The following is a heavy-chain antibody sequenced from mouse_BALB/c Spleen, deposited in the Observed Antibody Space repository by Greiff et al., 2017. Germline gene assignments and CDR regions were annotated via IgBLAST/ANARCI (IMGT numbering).Heavy chain of an antibody. D-gene: IGHD1-2*01. V-gene: IGHV1S137*01. CDR3: ARSLTTATWGDY. CDR1: GYTFTDYA. CDR2: ISTYYGDA. Sequence: QVHVKQSGAELVRPGVSVKISCKGSGYTFTDYAMHWVKQSHAKSLEWIGVISTYYGDASYNQKFKGKATMTVDKSSSTAYMELARLTSEDSAIYYCARSLTTATWGDYWGQGTSVTVSS. J-gene: IGHJ4*01.